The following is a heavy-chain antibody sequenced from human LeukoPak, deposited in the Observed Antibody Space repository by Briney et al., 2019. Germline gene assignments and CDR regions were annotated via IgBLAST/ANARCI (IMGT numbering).Heavy chain of an antibody. V-gene: IGHV4-59*01. CDR2: IYYSGST. CDR3: ARVAGYSSGWYEAHFDY. D-gene: IGHD6-19*01. J-gene: IGHJ4*02. Sequence: SETLSLTCTVSGGSISSYYWSWLRQPPGKGLEWIGYIYYSGSTNYNPSLKSRVTISVDTSKNQFSLKLSSVTAADTAVYYCARVAGYSSGWYEAHFDYWGQGTLVTVSS. CDR1: GGSISSYY.